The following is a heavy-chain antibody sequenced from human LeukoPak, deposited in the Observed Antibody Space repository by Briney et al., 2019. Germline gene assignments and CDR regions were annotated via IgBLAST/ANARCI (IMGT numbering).Heavy chain of an antibody. V-gene: IGHV4-34*01. J-gene: IGHJ6*02. CDR3: ASGGVRRMYQDYYYYGMDV. CDR1: GGSFSGYY. D-gene: IGHD2-2*01. Sequence: SETLSLTCAVYGGSFSGYYWSWIRQPPGKGLEWIGEINHSGSTNYNPSLKSRVTISVDTSKNQFSLKLSSVTAADTAVYYCASGGVRRMYQDYYYYGMDVWGQGTTVTVSS. CDR2: INHSGST.